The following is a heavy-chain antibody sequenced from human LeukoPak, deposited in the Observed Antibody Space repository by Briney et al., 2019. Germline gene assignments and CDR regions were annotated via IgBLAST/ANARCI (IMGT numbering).Heavy chain of an antibody. V-gene: IGHV3-30*03. D-gene: IGHD1-7*01. CDR3: ARDLETITGTIGYYYGLDV. CDR1: GFTFTNHG. CDR2: ISYDEGKE. J-gene: IGHJ6*01. Sequence: GGSLRLSCAASGFTFTNHGLRWVRQAPGKGLEWVAVISYDEGKEYYADSVKGRFTISRDNSKNTMFLQMNSLRAEDTAVYYCARDLETITGTIGYYYGLDVWGQGTTVTVSS.